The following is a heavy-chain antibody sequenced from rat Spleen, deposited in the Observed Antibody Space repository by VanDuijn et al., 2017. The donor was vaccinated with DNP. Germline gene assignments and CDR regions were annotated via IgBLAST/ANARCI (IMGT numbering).Heavy chain of an antibody. D-gene: IGHD1-12*02. V-gene: IGHV5-31*01. Sequence: EVQLVESGGGLVQPGRSLKLSCVASGFTFNNYWMTWIRQAPGKGLEWVASITNTGGRTYYPDSVKGRFTISRDNAKSTLYLQMNSLRSEDTATYYCTRNYYDGSYYYLTWEGSYYFDYWGQGVMVTVSS. CDR1: GFTFNNYW. CDR2: ITNTGGRT. J-gene: IGHJ2*01. CDR3: TRNYYDGSYYYLTWEGSYYFDY.